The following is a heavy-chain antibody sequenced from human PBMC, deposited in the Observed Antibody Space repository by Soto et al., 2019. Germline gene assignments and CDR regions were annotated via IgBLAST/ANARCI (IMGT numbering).Heavy chain of an antibody. V-gene: IGHV1-3*01. CDR2: INAGNGNT. D-gene: IGHD3-3*01. CDR3: PRLRSGPYMDS. CDR1: GYSFTSYA. Sequence: QVQLVQSGAEVKQPGASVKVSCKASGYSFTSYAMHWVGQAPGQRLEWMGWINAGNGNTKYSQKFQGRVSITRDTSASTAYMELSSLRSEDTAVYYCPRLRSGPYMDSWGQGALVTVSS. J-gene: IGHJ4*02.